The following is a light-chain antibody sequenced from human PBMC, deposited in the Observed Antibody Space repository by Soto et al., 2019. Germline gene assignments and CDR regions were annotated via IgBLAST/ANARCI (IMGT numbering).Light chain of an antibody. V-gene: IGLV2-14*01. Sequence: QSALTQPASLSGSPGQSITISCTGNSSDIGNYNFVSWYQHHPGKAPKLVIYEVSDRPSGVSNRFSGSKSGNTASLTISGLQAEDEADYYCTSYTRNSTLLFGGGTKVTVL. CDR3: TSYTRNSTLL. CDR2: EVS. CDR1: SSDIGNYNF. J-gene: IGLJ2*01.